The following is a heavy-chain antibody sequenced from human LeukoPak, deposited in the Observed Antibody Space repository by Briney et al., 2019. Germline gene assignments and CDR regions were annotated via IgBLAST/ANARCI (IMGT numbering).Heavy chain of an antibody. D-gene: IGHD1-26*01. J-gene: IGHJ4*02. CDR2: IYYAGST. CDR3: ARTQSGTYLYYFDS. V-gene: IGHV4-59*08. Sequence: SETLSLTCTVSGGSISSHYWSWIRQPPGKGLEWIGYIYYAGSTNYNSSLKSRVTISVDTSKNQFSLKLSSVTAADTAVYYCARTQSGTYLYYFDSWGQGTLVTVSS. CDR1: GGSISSHY.